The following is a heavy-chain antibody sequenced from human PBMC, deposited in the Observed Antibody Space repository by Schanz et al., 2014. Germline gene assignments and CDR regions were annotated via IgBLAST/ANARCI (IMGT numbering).Heavy chain of an antibody. D-gene: IGHD2-15*01. CDR3: AKTPREYCNYDNCPNWFDS. Sequence: DVHLLESGGGLVQPGGSLRLSCAASGFTFRGYAMSWVRQAPGRGLEWVSIISGSGGNTYYADAVRGRFTISRDNSKTTVYLQMNSLRAEDTAVYYCAKTPREYCNYDNCPNWFDSWGQGTLVTASS. CDR1: GFTFRGYA. V-gene: IGHV3-23*01. CDR2: ISGSGGNT. J-gene: IGHJ5*01.